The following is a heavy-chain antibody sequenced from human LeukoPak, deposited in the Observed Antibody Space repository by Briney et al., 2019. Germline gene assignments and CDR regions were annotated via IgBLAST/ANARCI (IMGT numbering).Heavy chain of an antibody. J-gene: IGHJ4*02. CDR1: GFPFSSYW. CDR2: IKQDGSKK. CDR3: TRVGYIDEEIDY. Sequence: GGSLRLSCVASGFPFSSYWMTWVRQAPGKGLEWVANIKQDGSKKSYVDSVKGRFTISRDNAKNSLYLQMNSLRAEDTAIYYCTRVGYIDEEIDYWGQGTLVTVSS. V-gene: IGHV3-7*04. D-gene: IGHD5-24*01.